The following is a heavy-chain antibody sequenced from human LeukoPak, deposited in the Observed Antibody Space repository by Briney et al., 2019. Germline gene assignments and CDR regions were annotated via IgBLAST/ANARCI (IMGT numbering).Heavy chain of an antibody. CDR3: ATAGPSDY. D-gene: IGHD6-19*01. CDR1: GGSISSYY. Sequence: PSEPLSLTCTVSGGSISSYYWSWIRQPPGKGLEWIGYIYYSGSTNYNPSLKSRVTISVDTSRNQFSLKLSSVTAADTAVYYCATAGPSDYWGQGTLVTVSS. J-gene: IGHJ4*02. V-gene: IGHV4-59*01. CDR2: IYYSGST.